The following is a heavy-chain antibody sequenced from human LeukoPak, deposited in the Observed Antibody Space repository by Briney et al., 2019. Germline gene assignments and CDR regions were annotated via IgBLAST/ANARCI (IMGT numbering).Heavy chain of an antibody. CDR2: IYYSGST. CDR1: GGSISSYY. J-gene: IGHJ3*02. CDR3: ARAGYYDFWSGYRVHAFDI. V-gene: IGHV4-59*01. D-gene: IGHD3-3*01. Sequence: SETLSLTCTVSGGSISSYYWSWIRQPPGKGLEWIGYIYYSGSTNYNPSLKGRVTISVDTSKNQFSLKLSSVTAADTAVYYCARAGYYDFWSGYRVHAFDIWGQGTMVTVSS.